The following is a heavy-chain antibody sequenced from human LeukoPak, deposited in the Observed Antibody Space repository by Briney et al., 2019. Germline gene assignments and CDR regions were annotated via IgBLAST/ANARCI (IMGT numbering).Heavy chain of an antibody. CDR2: IDYSGST. J-gene: IGHJ1*01. Sequence: SETLSLTCTVSGGSISSYYWSWIRQPPGKGLEWIGYIDYSGSTIYNPSLKSRVTISVNTSKNQFSLQLSSVTAADTAVYYCARSGGLYTSTWYFHHWGQGTLVTVSS. CDR3: ARSGGLYTSTWYFHH. V-gene: IGHV4-59*01. D-gene: IGHD6-13*01. CDR1: GGSISSYY.